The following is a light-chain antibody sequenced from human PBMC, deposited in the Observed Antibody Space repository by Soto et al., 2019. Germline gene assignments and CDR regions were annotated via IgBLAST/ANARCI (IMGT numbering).Light chain of an antibody. CDR1: QSVSSS. CDR3: QQYDNWPLT. CDR2: GAS. V-gene: IGKV3-15*01. J-gene: IGKJ4*01. Sequence: EIVLTQSPGTLSLSPGDRATLSCRASQSVSSSYLAWYQQKPGQAPRFLIYGASTRATGIPARFSGSGSGTEGTITISSLKSEDGEVYDGQQYDNWPLTFGGGTKVDIK.